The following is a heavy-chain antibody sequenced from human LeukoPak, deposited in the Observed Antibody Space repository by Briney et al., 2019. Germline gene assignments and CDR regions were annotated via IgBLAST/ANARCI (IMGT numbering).Heavy chain of an antibody. CDR1: GLTFRTTW. V-gene: IGHV3-74*01. D-gene: IGHD1-7*01. CDR3: ATARNFRFEY. CDR2: MDGEGTTI. J-gene: IGHJ4*02. Sequence: GGSLRLSCATSGLTFRTTWMHWVRQAPGKGLMWVSRMDGEGTTIDYADSVKGRFTVSRDYAKNTLFLQMNNLRTEDTALYFCATARNFRFEYWGQGSLVIVSA.